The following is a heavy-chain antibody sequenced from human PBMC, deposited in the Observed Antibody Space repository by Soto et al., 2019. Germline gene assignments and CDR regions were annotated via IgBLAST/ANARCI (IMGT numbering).Heavy chain of an antibody. CDR1: GGSVSSGSYY. V-gene: IGHV4-61*01. D-gene: IGHD3-22*01. CDR3: ARRAHYYDSSGYSYYFDY. CDR2: IYYSGST. J-gene: IGHJ4*02. Sequence: QVQLQESGPGLVKPSETLSLTCTVSGGSVSSGSYYWSWIRQPPGKGLEWIGYIYYSGSTNYNPSLNSRVTISVDTSKNQFSLKRSSVTAADTAVYYCARRAHYYDSSGYSYYFDYWGQGTLVTVSS.